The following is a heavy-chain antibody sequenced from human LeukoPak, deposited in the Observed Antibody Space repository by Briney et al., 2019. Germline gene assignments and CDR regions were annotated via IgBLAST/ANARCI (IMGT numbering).Heavy chain of an antibody. CDR2: MHPNSGDT. CDR1: GYTFTGYD. Sequence: ASVKVSCKTSGYTFTGYDINWVRQAAGQGFEWMGWMHPNSGDTGYAHNLQGRITITRDTSANTAYMELSSLRSEDTAVYYCARDPRSGFHDYWGQGTLVTVSS. V-gene: IGHV1-8*01. CDR3: ARDPRSGFHDY. D-gene: IGHD3-22*01. J-gene: IGHJ4*02.